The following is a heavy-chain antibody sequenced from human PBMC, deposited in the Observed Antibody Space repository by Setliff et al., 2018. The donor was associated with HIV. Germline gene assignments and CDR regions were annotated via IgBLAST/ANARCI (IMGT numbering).Heavy chain of an antibody. J-gene: IGHJ6*03. D-gene: IGHD3-10*01. Sequence: SVKVSCKASGFTFTNSAIQWVRQARGQRLEWIGWIVVGSYNTNYAQKFQERVTITRDWSTSTAYMELSSLRAEDTAVYYCAAASNRRVRGVNLHYYYYMDVWGKGTTVTVSS. CDR1: GFTFTNSA. V-gene: IGHV1-58*02. CDR3: AAASNRRVRGVNLHYYYYMDV. CDR2: IVVGSYNT.